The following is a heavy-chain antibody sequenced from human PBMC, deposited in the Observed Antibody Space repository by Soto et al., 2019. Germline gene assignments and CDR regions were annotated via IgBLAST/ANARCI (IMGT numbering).Heavy chain of an antibody. Sequence: SETLSLTCTVSGGSISSYYWSWIRQPPGKGLEWIGYIYYSGSTNYNPSLKSRVTISVDTSKNQFSLKLSSVTAADTAAYYCARDRSFWSGYHYFDYWGQGTLVTVSS. CDR2: IYYSGST. V-gene: IGHV4-59*01. D-gene: IGHD3-3*01. J-gene: IGHJ4*02. CDR3: ARDRSFWSGYHYFDY. CDR1: GGSISSYY.